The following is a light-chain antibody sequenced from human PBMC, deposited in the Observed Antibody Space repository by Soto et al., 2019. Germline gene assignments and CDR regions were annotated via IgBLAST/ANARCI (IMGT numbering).Light chain of an antibody. V-gene: IGKV4-1*01. J-gene: IGKJ4*01. CDR3: QHYYNTPLT. CDR2: CAS. CDR1: QSIXYRPNNKNY. Sequence: DIVLIQSRDSLAVSLGERATFNRKSSQSIXYRPNNKNYLAWYQQKPGQRPKVFSYCASTRKSGGPERFSGSGAGTEFNLTISSLQADDAAVYYCQHYYNTPLTFGGGTKVDIK.